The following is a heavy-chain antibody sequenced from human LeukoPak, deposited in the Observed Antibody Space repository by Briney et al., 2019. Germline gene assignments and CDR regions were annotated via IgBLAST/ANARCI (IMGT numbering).Heavy chain of an antibody. CDR3: ARARELTTNWFDP. CDR2: INPNSGGT. J-gene: IGHJ5*02. CDR1: GYTFTGYY. D-gene: IGHD1-1*01. Sequence: GASVTVSCKASGYTFTGYYMHWVRQAPGQGLEWMGWINPNSGGTNYAQKFQGRVTMTRDTSISTAYMELSRLRSDDTAVYYCARARELTTNWFDPWGQGTLVTVSS. V-gene: IGHV1-2*02.